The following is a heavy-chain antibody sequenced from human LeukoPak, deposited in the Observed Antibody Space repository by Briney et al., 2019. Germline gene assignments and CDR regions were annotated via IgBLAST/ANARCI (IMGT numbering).Heavy chain of an antibody. CDR2: ISAYNGNT. D-gene: IGHD2-15*01. CDR3: ARKLGYCSGGSCYLCDY. CDR1: GYTFTSYG. Sequence: ASVKVSCKASGYTFTSYGISWVRQAPGQGLERMGWISAYNGNTNYAQKLQGRVTMTTDTSTSTAYMELRSLRSDDTAVYYCARKLGYCSGGSCYLCDYWGQGTLVTVSS. J-gene: IGHJ4*02. V-gene: IGHV1-18*01.